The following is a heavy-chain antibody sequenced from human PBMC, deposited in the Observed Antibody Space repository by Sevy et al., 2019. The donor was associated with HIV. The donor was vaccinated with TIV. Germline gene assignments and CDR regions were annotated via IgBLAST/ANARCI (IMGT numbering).Heavy chain of an antibody. CDR1: GGSFSGYY. CDR2: INHSGST. V-gene: IGHV4-34*01. CDR3: ARGGDKDTAMAPYYFDY. D-gene: IGHD5-18*01. J-gene: IGHJ4*02. Sequence: SETLSLTCAVYGGSFSGYYWSWIRQPPGKGLEWIGEINHSGSTNYNPSLKSRVTISVVTSKNQFSLKLSSVTAADTAVYYCARGGDKDTAMAPYYFDYWGQGTLVTVSS.